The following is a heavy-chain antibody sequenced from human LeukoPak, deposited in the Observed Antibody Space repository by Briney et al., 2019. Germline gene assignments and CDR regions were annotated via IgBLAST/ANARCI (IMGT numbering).Heavy chain of an antibody. Sequence: KPSETLSLTCTISGDSITQYYGNWIRQTPGKGLEWIGYIYDIGSTWYNPSLKNRVTISADSSKNQFSLRLSFVTAADTGVYYCARRVVSGRTPSSDNWFDPWGQGILVTVSS. V-gene: IGHV4-59*08. CDR2: IYDIGST. CDR3: ARRVVSGRTPSSDNWFDP. D-gene: IGHD3-10*01. J-gene: IGHJ5*02. CDR1: GDSITQYY.